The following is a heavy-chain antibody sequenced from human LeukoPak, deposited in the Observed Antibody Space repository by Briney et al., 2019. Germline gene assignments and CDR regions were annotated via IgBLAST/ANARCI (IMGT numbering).Heavy chain of an antibody. Sequence: GASVTVSCKASGGTFSSYAISWVRQAPGQGLEWMGRIIPILGIANYAQKFPGRFTITAHKSPSTAYIELPTLRSEDTAVYYCARDSNWNSGYFDYWGQGTLVTVSS. V-gene: IGHV1-69*04. D-gene: IGHD1-7*01. CDR1: GGTFSSYA. CDR2: IIPILGIA. CDR3: ARDSNWNSGYFDY. J-gene: IGHJ4*02.